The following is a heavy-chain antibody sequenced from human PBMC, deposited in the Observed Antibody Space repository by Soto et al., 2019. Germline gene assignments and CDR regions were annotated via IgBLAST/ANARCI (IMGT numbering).Heavy chain of an antibody. V-gene: IGHV2-26*01. D-gene: IGHD6-19*01. CDR2: IFSNDEK. CDR3: ARIRHSSGHPTHDY. Sequence: QVTLKESGPVLVKPTETLTLTCTVSGFSLSNARMGVSWIRQPPGKALEWLAHIFSNDEKSYSTSLKSRLTIPQETSNSQVAPTRTNMDPVDKAKYYCARIRHSSGHPTHDYWGQGTLVTVSS. J-gene: IGHJ4*02. CDR1: GFSLSNARMG.